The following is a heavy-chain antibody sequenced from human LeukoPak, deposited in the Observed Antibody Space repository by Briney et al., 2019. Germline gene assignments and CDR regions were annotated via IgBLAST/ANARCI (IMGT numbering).Heavy chain of an antibody. V-gene: IGHV3-43*01. Sequence: GGSLRLSCAASGFTFDDYTMHWVHQAPGKGLEWVSLISWDGGSTYYADSVKGRFTISRDNSKNSLYLQMNSLRTEDTALYYCAKGGSGWYSSDYWGQGTLVTVSS. CDR1: GFTFDDYT. CDR2: ISWDGGST. J-gene: IGHJ4*02. D-gene: IGHD6-19*01. CDR3: AKGGSGWYSSDY.